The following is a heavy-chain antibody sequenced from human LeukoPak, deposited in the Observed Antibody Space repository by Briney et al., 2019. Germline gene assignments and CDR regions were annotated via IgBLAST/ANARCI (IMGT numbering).Heavy chain of an antibody. CDR2: ISSSSSYM. V-gene: IGHV3-21*01. J-gene: IGHJ4*02. Sequence: GGSLRLSCAASGFTFSTYDMNWVRQAPGKVLEWVSSISSSSSYMYYADSVKGRFTISRDNAKNSLYLQMNSLRAEDTAVYYCARGLCGGDCYDYWGQGNLVTVSS. D-gene: IGHD2-21*01. CDR1: GFTFSTYD. CDR3: ARGLCGGDCYDY.